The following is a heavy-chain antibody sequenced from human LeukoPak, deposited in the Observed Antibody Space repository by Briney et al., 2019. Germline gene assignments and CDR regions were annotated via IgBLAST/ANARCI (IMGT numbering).Heavy chain of an antibody. J-gene: IGHJ2*01. V-gene: IGHV4-34*01. D-gene: IGHD1-20*01. Sequence: SETLSLTCAVYGGSFSGYYWSWIRQPPGKGLEWIGEINHSGSTNYNPSLKSRVTISVDTSKNQFSLKLSSVTAADAAVYYCARGGYNWNPRGYFDLWGRGTPGHCLL. CDR1: GGSFSGYY. CDR2: INHSGST. CDR3: ARGGYNWNPRGYFDL.